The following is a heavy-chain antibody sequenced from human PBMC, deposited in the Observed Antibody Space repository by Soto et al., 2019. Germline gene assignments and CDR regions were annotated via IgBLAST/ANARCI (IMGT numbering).Heavy chain of an antibody. CDR2: IYPGDSDT. J-gene: IGHJ6*02. Sequence: GESLKISCKGSGYSFTTYWIGWVRQMPGKGLEWMGIIYPGDSDTRYSPSFQGQVTISADKSISTAYLQWNSLKASDTAMYYCARYLLPYSNSLYRVAVWGQGTAVTVSS. V-gene: IGHV5-51*01. D-gene: IGHD6-13*01. CDR1: GYSFTTYW. CDR3: ARYLLPYSNSLYRVAV.